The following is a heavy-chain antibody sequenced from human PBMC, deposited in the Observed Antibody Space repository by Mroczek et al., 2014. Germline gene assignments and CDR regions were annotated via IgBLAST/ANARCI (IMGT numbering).Heavy chain of an antibody. Sequence: QVQLQESGAGLLKPSETLSLTCAVYGGSFSGYYWSWIRQPPGKGLEWIGEINHSGSTNYNPSLKSRVTISVDTSKNQFSLKLSSVTAADTAVYYCARGFGQWLARPIDYWGQGTLVTVSS. J-gene: IGHJ4*02. D-gene: IGHD6-19*01. CDR3: ARGFGQWLARPIDY. V-gene: IGHV4-34*01. CDR1: GGSFSGYY. CDR2: INHSGST.